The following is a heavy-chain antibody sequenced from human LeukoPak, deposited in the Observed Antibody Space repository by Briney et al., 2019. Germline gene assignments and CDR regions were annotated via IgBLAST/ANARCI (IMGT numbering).Heavy chain of an antibody. J-gene: IGHJ4*02. V-gene: IGHV3-13*01. CDR2: IGTAGDT. CDR1: GFTFSDYD. D-gene: IGHD1-1*01. Sequence: PGGSLRLSCAASGFTFSDYDIHWVRQATGKGLEWVSAIGTAGDTYYTGSVKGRFTISRENAKNSLYLQMNSLRAGDTAVYYCVRVAKERVGGVYYFDYWGQGNPVTVSS. CDR3: VRVAKERVGGVYYFDY.